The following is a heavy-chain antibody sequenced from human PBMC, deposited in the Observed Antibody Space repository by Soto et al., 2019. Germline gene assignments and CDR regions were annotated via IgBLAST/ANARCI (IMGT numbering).Heavy chain of an antibody. V-gene: IGHV4-30-2*06. J-gene: IGHJ6*02. Sequence: SETLSLTCTVSGGSISSGGYSWTWIRQSPGKGLEWIGYTYQSGSAYYNPSLKSRVTISVDRSKNQFSLNLTSVTAADTAVYYCARDYYGMEVWGQGTTVTVSS. CDR2: TYQSGSA. CDR1: GGSISSGGYS. CDR3: ARDYYGMEV.